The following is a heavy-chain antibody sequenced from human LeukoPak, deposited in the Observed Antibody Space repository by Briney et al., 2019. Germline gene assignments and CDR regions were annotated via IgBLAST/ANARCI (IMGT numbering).Heavy chain of an antibody. CDR1: GFTFSSYA. D-gene: IGHD3-22*01. V-gene: IGHV3-30-3*01. CDR2: ISYDGSNK. Sequence: GGSLGLSCAASGFTFSSYAMHWVRQAPGKGLEWVAVISYDGSNKYYADSVKGRFTISRDNSKNTLYLQMNSLRAEDTAVYYCARGGSYYYDSSGYPRYYYYGMDVWGQGTTVTVSS. CDR3: ARGGSYYYDSSGYPRYYYYGMDV. J-gene: IGHJ6*02.